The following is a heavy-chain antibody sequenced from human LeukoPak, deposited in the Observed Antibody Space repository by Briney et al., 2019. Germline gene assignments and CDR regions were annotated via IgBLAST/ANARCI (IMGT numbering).Heavy chain of an antibody. CDR1: GGSISSYY. CDR3: TRDRELGF. V-gene: IGHV4-59*01. CDR2: IYYSGST. D-gene: IGHD1-26*01. Sequence: SSETLSLTCTVSGGSISSYYWSWIRQPPGKGLEWIGYIYYSGSTNYNPSLKSRVTISVDTSKNQFSLKLTSVTAADTAVYYCTRDRELGFWGQGTLVTVSS. J-gene: IGHJ4*02.